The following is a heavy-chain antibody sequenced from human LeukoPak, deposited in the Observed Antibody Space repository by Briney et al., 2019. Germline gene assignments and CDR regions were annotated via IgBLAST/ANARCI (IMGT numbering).Heavy chain of an antibody. CDR2: IYYSGST. V-gene: IGHV4-59*01. Sequence: SETLSLTCTVSGSSISSYYWSWIRQPPGKGLEWIGYIYYSGSTNYNPSLKSRVTISVDTSKNQFSLKLSSVTAADTAVYYCARGYSSPYYYDSSGYLAFDIWGQGTMVTVSS. CDR1: GSSISSYY. D-gene: IGHD3-22*01. J-gene: IGHJ3*02. CDR3: ARGYSSPYYYDSSGYLAFDI.